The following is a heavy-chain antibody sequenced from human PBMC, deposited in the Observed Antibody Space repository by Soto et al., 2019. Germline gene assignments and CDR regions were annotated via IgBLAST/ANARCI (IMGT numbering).Heavy chain of an antibody. CDR2: IIPIFGTA. V-gene: IGHV1-69*13. J-gene: IGHJ6*02. D-gene: IGHD2-21*02. Sequence: SVKVSCKASGGTFSSYAISWVRQAPGQGLEWMGGIIPIFGTANYAQKFQGRVTITADESTSTAYMELSSLGSEDTAVYYCAREDCGGDCYLIGDYYYYGMDVWGQGTTVTVSS. CDR1: GGTFSSYA. CDR3: AREDCGGDCYLIGDYYYYGMDV.